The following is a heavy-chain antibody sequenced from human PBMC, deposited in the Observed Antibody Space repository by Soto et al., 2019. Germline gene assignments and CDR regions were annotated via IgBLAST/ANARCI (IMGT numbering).Heavy chain of an antibody. D-gene: IGHD2-15*01. Sequence: PVGSLRLSCRASGFAFSSRGMHWVRQAPGKGLEWVALISYDGRNEKYAESLKGRFTISRDNSESTLYLQMNGLRPDDAAVYYCVKDFGSGYLQVGADLWGQGTQVTVSS. CDR3: VKDFGSGYLQVGADL. CDR1: GFAFSSRG. V-gene: IGHV3-30*18. CDR2: ISYDGRNE. J-gene: IGHJ5*02.